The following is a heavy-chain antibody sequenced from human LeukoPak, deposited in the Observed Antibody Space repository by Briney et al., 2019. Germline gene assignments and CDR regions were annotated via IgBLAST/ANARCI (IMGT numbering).Heavy chain of an antibody. V-gene: IGHV4-59*01. D-gene: IGHD3-16*02. CDR2: IYYSGST. CDR3: ARDRGYDYVWGSYRYDY. Sequence: SETLSLTCTVSGGSISSYYWSWIRQPPGKGLEWIGYIYYSGSTNYNPSLKSRVTISVDTSKNQFSLKLSSVTAADTAVYYCARDRGYDYVWGSYRYDYWGQGTLVSVSS. J-gene: IGHJ4*02. CDR1: GGSISSYY.